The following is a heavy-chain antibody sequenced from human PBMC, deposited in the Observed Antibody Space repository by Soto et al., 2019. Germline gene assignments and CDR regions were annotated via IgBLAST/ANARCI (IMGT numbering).Heavy chain of an antibody. CDR2: IYYSGTT. CDR1: GYSISSSNW. J-gene: IGHJ4*02. CDR3: ARREIQGPIDY. Sequence: QVQLQESGPGLVKPSDTLSLTCAVSGYSISSSNWWGWIRQPPGKGLERIGYIYYSGTTYYNPSLKSRVTMSVDTSKNQCSLTPTSVTAVDPAVYYCARREIQGPIDYWGQGTLVTVSS. D-gene: IGHD1-26*01. V-gene: IGHV4-28*01.